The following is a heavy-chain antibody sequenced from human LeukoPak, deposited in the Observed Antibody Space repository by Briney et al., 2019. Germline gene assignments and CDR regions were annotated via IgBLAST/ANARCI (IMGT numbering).Heavy chain of an antibody. Sequence: GGSLRLSCAASGFTFSNGWMRLVRQAPGAGLEWPGRIKSKSERGTTDYAAPVKGRFTISRDGSTNTVYLHMNSLKTEDTAVYFCTSNLYCSTSSCYTLDNWGQGTLVAVSP. D-gene: IGHD2-2*02. CDR1: GFTFSNGW. CDR2: IKSKSERGTT. CDR3: TSNLYCSTSSCYTLDN. J-gene: IGHJ4*02. V-gene: IGHV3-15*01.